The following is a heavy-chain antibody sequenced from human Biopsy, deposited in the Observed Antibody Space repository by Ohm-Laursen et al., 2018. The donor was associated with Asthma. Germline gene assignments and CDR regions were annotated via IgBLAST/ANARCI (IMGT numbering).Heavy chain of an antibody. CDR1: GYTFIHYA. V-gene: IGHV1-3*04. J-gene: IGHJ3*01. Sequence: SSVKVSCKASGYTFIHYAIHWVRQAPGQRLEWMGWVNTGNGDTKYSQKFQGRVTITRDTSASTAYMELRSLRSEDTATYCCARTYYDFLTGQVKDVFGVWGQGTMVTVSS. CDR2: VNTGNGDT. CDR3: ARTYYDFLTGQVKDVFGV. D-gene: IGHD3-9*01.